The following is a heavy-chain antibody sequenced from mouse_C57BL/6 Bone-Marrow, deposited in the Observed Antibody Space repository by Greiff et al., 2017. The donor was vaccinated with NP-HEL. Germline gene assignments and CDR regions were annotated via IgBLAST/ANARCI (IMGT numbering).Heavy chain of an antibody. J-gene: IGHJ4*01. D-gene: IGHD1-1*01. CDR2: IWSGGST. CDR3: ARIGITTVVANAMDY. V-gene: IGHV2-2*01. Sequence: VMLVESGPGLVQPSQSLSITCTVSGFSLTSYGVHWVRQSPGKGLEWLGVIWSGGSTDYNAAFISRLSISKDNSKSQVFFKMNSLQADDTAIYYCARIGITTVVANAMDYWGQGTSVTVSS. CDR1: GFSLTSYG.